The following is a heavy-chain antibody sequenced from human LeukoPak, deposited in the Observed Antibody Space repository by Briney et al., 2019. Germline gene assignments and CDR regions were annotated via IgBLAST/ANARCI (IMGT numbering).Heavy chain of an antibody. D-gene: IGHD4-17*01. CDR1: GFTFSSYA. Sequence: GGSLRLSCAASGFTFSSYAMSWVRQAPGKGLEWVSAISGSGGSTYYADSVKGRFTISRDNSKNTLYLQMNSLRAEDTAVYCCAKAMGDYGLGFDIWGQGTMVTVPS. V-gene: IGHV3-23*01. CDR3: AKAMGDYGLGFDI. CDR2: ISGSGGST. J-gene: IGHJ3*02.